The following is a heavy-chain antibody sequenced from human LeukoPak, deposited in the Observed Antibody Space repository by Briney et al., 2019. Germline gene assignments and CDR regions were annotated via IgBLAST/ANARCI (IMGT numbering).Heavy chain of an antibody. J-gene: IGHJ4*02. CDR3: ARRESGLGGYFGY. D-gene: IGHD3-22*01. CDR2: TSSSSSYI. V-gene: IGHV3-21*01. Sequence: PGGSLRLSCAASGFTFSSYSMNWVRQAPGKGLEWVSSTSSSSSYIYYADSVKGRFTISRDNAKNSLYLQMNSLRAEDTAVYYCARRESGLGGYFGYWGQGTLVTVSS. CDR1: GFTFSSYS.